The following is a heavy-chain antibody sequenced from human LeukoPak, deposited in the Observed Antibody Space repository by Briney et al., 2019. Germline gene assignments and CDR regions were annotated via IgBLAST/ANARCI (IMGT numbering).Heavy chain of an antibody. D-gene: IGHD2-15*01. CDR2: ICYSGST. J-gene: IGHJ6*02. CDR1: GGSISSYY. Sequence: SETLSLTCTVSGGSISSYYWSWIRQPPGKGLEWIGYICYSGSTNYNPSLKSRVTISVDTSKNQFSLKLSSVTAADTAVYYCARGCSGGSCYHYYYYGMDVWGQGTTVTVSS. V-gene: IGHV4-59*01. CDR3: ARGCSGGSCYHYYYYGMDV.